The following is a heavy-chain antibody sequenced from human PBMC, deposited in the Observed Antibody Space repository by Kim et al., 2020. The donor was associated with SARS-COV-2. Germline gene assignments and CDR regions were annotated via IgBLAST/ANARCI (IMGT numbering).Heavy chain of an antibody. CDR1: GGSISSSNW. D-gene: IGHD4-17*01. J-gene: IGHJ5*02. CDR3: ARDQPGDILDYGDYWVWFDP. V-gene: IGHV4-4*02. Sequence: SETLSLTCAVSGGSISSSNWWRWVRQPPGTGLEWIGEIYHSGSTNYNPSLKSRVTISVDKSKNQFSLKLSSVTAADTAVYYCARDQPGDILDYGDYWVWFDPWGQGTLVTVSS. CDR2: IYHSGST.